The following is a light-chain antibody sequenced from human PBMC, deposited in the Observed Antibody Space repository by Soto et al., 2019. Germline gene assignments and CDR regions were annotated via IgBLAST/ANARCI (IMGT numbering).Light chain of an antibody. J-gene: IGLJ3*02. CDR3: ISYTSSNTLWV. V-gene: IGLV2-14*01. CDR1: SSDVGGYNY. Sequence: QSALTQPASVSGSPGQSITISCTGTSSDVGGYNYVSWYQQHPGTAPKLVIFEVTNRPSWVSNRFSGSKSGNTASLTISGLQAEDEADYYCISYTSSNTLWVFGGGTQLTVL. CDR2: EVT.